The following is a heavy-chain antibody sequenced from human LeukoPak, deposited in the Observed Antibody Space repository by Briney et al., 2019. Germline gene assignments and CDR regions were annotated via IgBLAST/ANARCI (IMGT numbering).Heavy chain of an antibody. J-gene: IGHJ4*02. CDR3: AKDPVVYFRNSRVY. CDR2: ISGSGSST. CDR1: GFTFSSYA. D-gene: IGHD4-23*01. Sequence: GGSLRLSCAASGFTFSSYAMSWVRQAPGKGLEWVSAISGSGSSTYYADSVKGRFTISRDNSKNTLYLQMNSLRAEGTAVYYCAKDPVVYFRNSRVYWGQGTLVTVSS. V-gene: IGHV3-23*01.